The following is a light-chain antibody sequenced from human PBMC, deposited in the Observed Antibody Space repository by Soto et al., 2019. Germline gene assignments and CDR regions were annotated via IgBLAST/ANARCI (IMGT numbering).Light chain of an antibody. Sequence: DIQMTQSPSSMSASVGDRVTITCRASQDVGNWLAWYQQKPGKAPQLLLYAASSLQSGVPSRSSGRGSSTEFTLTISSLQPEDFATYYCQQSNSFPPTFGGGPKVEIK. CDR3: QQSNSFPPT. V-gene: IGKV1-12*01. CDR2: AAS. CDR1: QDVGNW. J-gene: IGKJ4*01.